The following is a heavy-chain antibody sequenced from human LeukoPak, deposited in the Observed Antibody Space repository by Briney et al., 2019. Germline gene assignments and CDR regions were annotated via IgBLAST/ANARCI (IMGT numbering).Heavy chain of an antibody. V-gene: IGHV4-34*01. Sequence: PSETLSLTCAVYGGSFSGYYWSWICQPPGKGLEWIGEINHSGSTNYNPSLKSRVTISVDTSKNQFSLKLSSVTAADTAVYYCARMRSGYDAFDYWGQGTLVTVSS. CDR3: ARMRSGYDAFDY. CDR2: INHSGST. CDR1: GGSFSGYY. J-gene: IGHJ4*02. D-gene: IGHD5-12*01.